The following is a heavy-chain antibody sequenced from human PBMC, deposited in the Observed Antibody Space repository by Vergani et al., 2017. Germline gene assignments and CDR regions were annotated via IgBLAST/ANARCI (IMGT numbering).Heavy chain of an antibody. CDR2: ISGSGGST. CDR3: AGGGLELYDYYYYYYMDV. V-gene: IGHV3-23*01. J-gene: IGHJ6*03. CDR1: GFTFSSYA. Sequence: EVQLLESGGGLVQPGGSLRLSCAASGFTFSSYAMSWVRQAPGKGLEWVSAISGSGGSTYYADSVKGRFTISRDNSKNTLYLQMNSLRAEDTAVYYCAGGGLELYDYYYYYYMDVWGKGTTVTVSS. D-gene: IGHD1-7*01.